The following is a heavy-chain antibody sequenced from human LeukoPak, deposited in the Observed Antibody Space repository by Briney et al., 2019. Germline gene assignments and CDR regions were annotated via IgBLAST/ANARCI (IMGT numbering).Heavy chain of an antibody. CDR3: ARDFADYYDSSGYSCGY. J-gene: IGHJ4*02. Sequence: GGSLRLSCAASGFTFSSYAMSWVRQAPGKGLEWVSAISGSGGSTYYADSVKGRFTISRDNSKNTLYLQMNSLRAEDTAVYYCARDFADYYDSSGYSCGYWGQGTLVTVSS. D-gene: IGHD3-22*01. CDR1: GFTFSSYA. CDR2: ISGSGGST. V-gene: IGHV3-23*01.